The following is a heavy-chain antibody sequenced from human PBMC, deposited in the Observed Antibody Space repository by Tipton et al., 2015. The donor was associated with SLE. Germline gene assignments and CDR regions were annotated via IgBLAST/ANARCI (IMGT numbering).Heavy chain of an antibody. Sequence: LRLSYSVYGDSLSGQYWSWIRQPPGKGLEWIGEVFRGGSTNYSPSLESRVTITVDMSKNQFSLRLISVTAADTAVYYCARGCSSSTCEPFYFFGMDVWGQGTTVTVSS. J-gene: IGHJ6*02. CDR1: GDSLSGQY. V-gene: IGHV4-34*01. D-gene: IGHD2-2*01. CDR3: ARGCSSSTCEPFYFFGMDV. CDR2: VFRGGST.